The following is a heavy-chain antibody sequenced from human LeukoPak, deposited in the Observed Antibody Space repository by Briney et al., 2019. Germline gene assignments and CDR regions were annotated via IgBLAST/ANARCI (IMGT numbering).Heavy chain of an antibody. J-gene: IGHJ4*02. D-gene: IGHD3-22*01. CDR1: GGTFSSYA. CDR3: AAAGTYYYDSSGYRDY. CDR2: IIPIFGTA. V-gene: IGHV1-69*05. Sequence: SVKVSCKASGGTFSSYAISWVRQAPGQGLEWMGRIIPIFGTANYAQKFQGRVTITTDESTSTAYMELGSLRSEDTAVYYCAAAGTYYYDSSGYRDYWGQGTLVTVSS.